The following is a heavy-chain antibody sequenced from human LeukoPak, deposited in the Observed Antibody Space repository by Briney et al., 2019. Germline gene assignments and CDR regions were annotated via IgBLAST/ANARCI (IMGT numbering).Heavy chain of an antibody. CDR1: GYSFTNYW. V-gene: IGHV5-51*01. CDR2: IYPGDSDT. D-gene: IGHD2-21*02. Sequence: GESLKISCKGSGYSFTNYWIGWVRQMPGKGLEWMGFIYPGDSDTRYSPSFQGQVPISADKSISTAYLQWSSLKASDTAIYYCARRRGVTATLNYFDYWGQGTLVTVSS. J-gene: IGHJ4*02. CDR3: ARRRGVTATLNYFDY.